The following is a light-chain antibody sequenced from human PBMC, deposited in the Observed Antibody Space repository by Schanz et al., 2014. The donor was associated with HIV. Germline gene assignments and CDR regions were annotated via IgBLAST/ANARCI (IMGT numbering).Light chain of an antibody. CDR3: QQYGSLPWT. CDR1: QSLGGSQ. Sequence: ETVLTQSPGSLSLSPGERATLSCRASQSLGGSQLAWYQHKPGQAPRLLIFGASNRAIGIPDRFSGSESGTDFTLTISRVEPEDYAVYHCQQYGSLPWTFGQGTKVEVK. CDR2: GAS. V-gene: IGKV3-20*01. J-gene: IGKJ1*01.